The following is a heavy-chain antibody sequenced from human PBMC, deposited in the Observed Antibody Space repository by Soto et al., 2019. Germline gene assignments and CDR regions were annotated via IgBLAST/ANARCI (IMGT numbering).Heavy chain of an antibody. D-gene: IGHD3-10*01. CDR1: GDSISNFHW. Sequence: QVQLHESGPGLVKPSWTLSLTCAVSGDSISNFHWWTWLRQPPGRGLEWIGEIFHSGSTTYNPYLKSRGTISADKSTNKTALQLNSVTAADTAVYYCARDGGEWLQSWGGWCDPGGLGILVIVSS. CDR2: IFHSGST. V-gene: IGHV4-4*02. J-gene: IGHJ5*02. CDR3: ARDGGEWLQSWGGWCDP.